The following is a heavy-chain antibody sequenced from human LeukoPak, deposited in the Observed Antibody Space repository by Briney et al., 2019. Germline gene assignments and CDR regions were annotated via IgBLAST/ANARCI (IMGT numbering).Heavy chain of an antibody. Sequence: TDTLSLTCTVSGGSISSSSYYWGWIRQPPGKGLEWIVSIYYSGITYYNPSLESRVTILVDTSKNQFSLKLSSVTAADTAVYYCASPLGYCSSTNCYGDYWGQGTLVTVSS. CDR3: ASPLGYCSSTNCYGDY. J-gene: IGHJ4*02. CDR1: GGSISSSSYY. V-gene: IGHV4-39*01. CDR2: IYYSGIT. D-gene: IGHD2-2*01.